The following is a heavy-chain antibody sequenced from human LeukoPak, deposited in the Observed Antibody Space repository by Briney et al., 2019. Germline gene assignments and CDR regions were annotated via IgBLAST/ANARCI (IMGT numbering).Heavy chain of an antibody. Sequence: SETLSLTCTVSGGSISSGSYYWSWIRQPAGKGLEWIGCIYTSGSTNYNPSLKSRVTISVDTSKNQFSLKLSSVTAADTAVYYCAREVVAATLTSNWFDPWGQGTLVTVSS. V-gene: IGHV4-61*02. D-gene: IGHD2-15*01. CDR3: AREVVAATLTSNWFDP. CDR2: IYTSGST. CDR1: GGSISSGSYY. J-gene: IGHJ5*02.